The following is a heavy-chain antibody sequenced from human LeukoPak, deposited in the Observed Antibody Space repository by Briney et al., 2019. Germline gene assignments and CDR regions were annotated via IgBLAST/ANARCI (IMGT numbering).Heavy chain of an antibody. Sequence: ASVKVSCQSSGYNFKTHAFSWVRQLPGQGLEWMGWISGYNGGTAYAQKFQGGVTMTRNISITRAYMELSSLRSENTAVYDCARGRIAVAGTYYYYGMDGWGQGTTVTVSS. D-gene: IGHD6-19*01. CDR3: ARGRIAVAGTYYYYGMDG. J-gene: IGHJ6*02. V-gene: IGHV1-8*01. CDR2: ISGYNGGT. CDR1: GYNFKTHA.